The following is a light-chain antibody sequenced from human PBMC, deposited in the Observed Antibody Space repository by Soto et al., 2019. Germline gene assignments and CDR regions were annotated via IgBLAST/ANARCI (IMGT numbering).Light chain of an antibody. J-gene: IGLJ2*01. Sequence: QSVLTQPASVSGSPGQSITISWTGSSNDVGGYNFVSWYQQHPGKAPKLLIYEVTNRPSGISDRFSGSRSGNTASLTISGLQPEDEADYYCGSYASTDSLIFGGGTKLTVL. CDR1: SNDVGGYNF. CDR3: GSYASTDSLI. CDR2: EVT. V-gene: IGLV2-14*01.